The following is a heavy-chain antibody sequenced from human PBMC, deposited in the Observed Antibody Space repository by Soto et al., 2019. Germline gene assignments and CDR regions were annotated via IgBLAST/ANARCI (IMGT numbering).Heavy chain of an antibody. V-gene: IGHV4-39*01. CDR2: IYYSGST. D-gene: IGHD5-18*01. CDR1: GGSISSSSYY. Sequence: PSETLSLTCTVSGGSISSSSYYWGWIRQPPGKGLEWIGSIYYSGSTYYNPSLKSRVTISVDTSKNQFSLKLSSVTAADTAVYYCAASRGYSYAGDYYYGMDVWGQGTTVTSP. J-gene: IGHJ6*02. CDR3: AASRGYSYAGDYYYGMDV.